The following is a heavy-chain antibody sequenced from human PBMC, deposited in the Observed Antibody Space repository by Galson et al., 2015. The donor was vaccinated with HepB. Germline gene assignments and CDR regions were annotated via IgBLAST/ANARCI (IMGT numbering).Heavy chain of an antibody. Sequence: SLRLSCAASGFTFSSYAMHWVRQAPGKGLEWVAVISYDGSNKYYADSVKGRFTISRDNSKNTLYLQINSLRAEDTAVYYCARDLNDYGDYGDGGGGYFGYWGQGTLVTVSS. CDR2: ISYDGSNK. CDR1: GFTFSSYA. D-gene: IGHD4-17*01. CDR3: ARDLNDYGDYGDGGGGYFGY. J-gene: IGHJ4*02. V-gene: IGHV3-30*04.